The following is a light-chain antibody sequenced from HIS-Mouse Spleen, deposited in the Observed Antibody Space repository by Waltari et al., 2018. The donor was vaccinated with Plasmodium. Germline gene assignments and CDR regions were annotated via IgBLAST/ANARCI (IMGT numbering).Light chain of an antibody. Sequence: QSALTQPASVSGSPGQSITISCTGTSSDVGSYNLVSWYQQHPGKAPKLRIYEGSKPPSGFSNRFSGSKSGNTASLTISGLQAEDEADYYCCSYAGSTTWVFGGGTKLTVL. J-gene: IGLJ3*02. CDR3: CSYAGSTTWV. V-gene: IGLV2-23*01. CDR1: SSDVGSYNL. CDR2: EGS.